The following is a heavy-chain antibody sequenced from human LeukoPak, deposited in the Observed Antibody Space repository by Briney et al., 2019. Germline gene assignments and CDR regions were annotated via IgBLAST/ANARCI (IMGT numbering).Heavy chain of an antibody. D-gene: IGHD3-10*01. Sequence: QPGGSLRLSCAASGFTFSSYEMNWVRQAPGKGLEWVSYISSSGSTIYYADSVKGRLTISRDNAKNSLYLQMNSLRAEDTAVYYCAKGGITMVRGVTEFDYWGQGTLVTVSS. CDR3: AKGGITMVRGVTEFDY. J-gene: IGHJ4*02. CDR2: ISSSGSTI. CDR1: GFTFSSYE. V-gene: IGHV3-48*03.